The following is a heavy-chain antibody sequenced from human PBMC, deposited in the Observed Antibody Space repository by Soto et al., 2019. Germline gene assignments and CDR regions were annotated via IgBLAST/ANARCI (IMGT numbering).Heavy chain of an antibody. D-gene: IGHD3-10*01. CDR1: GGSISSYY. Sequence: SETLSLTCTVSGGSISSYYWSWIRQPAGKGLEWIGRIYTSGSTNYNPSLKSRVTMSVDTSKNQFSLKLSSVTAADTAVYYCAREGPPYYYGSGSNWFDPWGEGTLVTVSS. CDR3: AREGPPYYYGSGSNWFDP. J-gene: IGHJ5*02. CDR2: IYTSGST. V-gene: IGHV4-4*07.